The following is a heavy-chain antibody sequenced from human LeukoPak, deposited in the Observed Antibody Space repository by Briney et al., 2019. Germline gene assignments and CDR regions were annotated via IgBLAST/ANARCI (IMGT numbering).Heavy chain of an antibody. CDR3: ARQSRDGSKTRGYYFYY. CDR1: GYIFIHNW. Sequence: GESLKISSQVPGYIFIHNWTCWVRQMPGNGLESMGIIYPAESVTTYSPSFQGQVTTSADKSTSTVYLQWSSLKASDTAMYYCARQSRDGSKTRGYYFYYWGQGTLVTVSS. CDR2: IYPAESVT. D-gene: IGHD3-10*01. J-gene: IGHJ4*02. V-gene: IGHV5-51*01.